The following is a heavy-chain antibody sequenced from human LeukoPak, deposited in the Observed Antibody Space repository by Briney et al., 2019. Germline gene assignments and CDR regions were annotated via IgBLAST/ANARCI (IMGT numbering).Heavy chain of an antibody. Sequence: ASVKVSCKASGFTFTSSAMQWVRQARGQRLEWIGWIVVGSGNTNYAQKFQERVTITRDMSTSTAYMELSSLRSEDTAVYYCAVARKYCSSTSCYWGPDYWGQGTLVTVSS. D-gene: IGHD2-2*01. V-gene: IGHV1-58*02. CDR2: IVVGSGNT. CDR3: AVARKYCSSTSCYWGPDY. J-gene: IGHJ4*02. CDR1: GFTFTSSA.